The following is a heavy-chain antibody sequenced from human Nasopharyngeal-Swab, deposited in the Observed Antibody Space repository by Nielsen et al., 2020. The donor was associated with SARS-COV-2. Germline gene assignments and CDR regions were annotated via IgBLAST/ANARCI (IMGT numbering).Heavy chain of an antibody. V-gene: IGHV4-31*03. CDR3: ARRRINGAAAENYMDV. Sequence: SETLSLTCTVSGGSISSGGYYWSWIRQHPGKGLEWIGYIYYSGSTYYNPSLKRRVTISVDTSKNQFSLKLSSVTAADTAVYYCARRRINGAAAENYMDVWGKGTTVTVSS. J-gene: IGHJ6*03. CDR2: IYYSGST. D-gene: IGHD6-13*01. CDR1: GGSISSGGYY.